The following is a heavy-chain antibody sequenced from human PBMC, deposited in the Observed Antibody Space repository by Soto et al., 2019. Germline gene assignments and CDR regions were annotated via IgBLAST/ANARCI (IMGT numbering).Heavy chain of an antibody. Sequence: GGSLRLSCAASGFTFSSYGMHWVRQAPGKGLEWVAVISYDGSNKYYADSVRGRFTISRDNSKNTLYLQMNSLRAEDTAVYYCAKVHRTGGSCFTPCYFDYWGQGTLVTVSS. CDR2: ISYDGSNK. CDR3: AKVHRTGGSCFTPCYFDY. V-gene: IGHV3-30*18. CDR1: GFTFSSYG. D-gene: IGHD2-15*01. J-gene: IGHJ4*02.